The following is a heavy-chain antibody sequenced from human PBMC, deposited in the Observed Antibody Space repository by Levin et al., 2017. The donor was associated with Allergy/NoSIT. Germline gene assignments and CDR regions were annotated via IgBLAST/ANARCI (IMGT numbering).Heavy chain of an antibody. CDR3: ARDGYYGSGSPTPLDY. V-gene: IGHV3-48*01. Sequence: GESLKISCAASGFTFSSYSMNWVRQAPGKGLEWVSYISSSSSTIYYADSVKGRFTISRDNAKNSLYLQMNSLRAEDTAVYYCARDGYYGSGSPTPLDYWGQGTLVTVSS. CDR2: ISSSSSTI. CDR1: GFTFSSYS. D-gene: IGHD3-10*01. J-gene: IGHJ4*02.